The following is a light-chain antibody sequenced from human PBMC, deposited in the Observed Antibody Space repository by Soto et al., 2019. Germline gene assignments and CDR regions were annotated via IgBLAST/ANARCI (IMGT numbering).Light chain of an antibody. CDR2: GTS. CDR1: QTISSTY. CDR3: QLYSSSPPRYT. V-gene: IGKV3-20*01. J-gene: IGKJ2*01. Sequence: EIVLTQSPGTLSLSPGERATLSCRTSQTISSTYLAWYQQKPGQAPRLILYGTSTRATGIPDRFSGSGSGTDFTLAISRLEPEDFAVYHCQLYSSSPPRYTFGQGTKLEIK.